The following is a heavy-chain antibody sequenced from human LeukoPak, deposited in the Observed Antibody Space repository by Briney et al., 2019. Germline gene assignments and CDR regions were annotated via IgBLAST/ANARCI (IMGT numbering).Heavy chain of an antibody. CDR3: ARGKYCGVDCYSGFDY. D-gene: IGHD2-21*02. CDR2: ISGSGVST. J-gene: IGHJ4*02. CDR1: GFTFSSYA. V-gene: IGHV3-23*01. Sequence: PGGSLRLSCAASGFTFSSYAMSWVRQASGNGLEWVSSISGSGVSTFYADSVKGRLTISRDNSKNTLYLQVNSLRAEDTAVYYCARGKYCGVDCYSGFDYWGQGTLVTVSS.